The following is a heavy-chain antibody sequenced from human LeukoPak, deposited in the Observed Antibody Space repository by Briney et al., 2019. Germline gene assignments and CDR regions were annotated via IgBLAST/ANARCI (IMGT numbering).Heavy chain of an antibody. J-gene: IGHJ4*02. CDR3: ARAPRFFDSSGSRYYFDY. CDR2: IYYSGNT. V-gene: IGHV4-39*07. D-gene: IGHD3-22*01. Sequence: SETLSLTCTVSGGSIRSTTYYWGWIRQPPGKGLEWIGSIYYSGNTYYSPSLMSRVTISVDTSKNQFSLNLSSVTAADTAMYYCARAPRFFDSSGSRYYFDYWGQGALVTVSS. CDR1: GGSIRSTTYY.